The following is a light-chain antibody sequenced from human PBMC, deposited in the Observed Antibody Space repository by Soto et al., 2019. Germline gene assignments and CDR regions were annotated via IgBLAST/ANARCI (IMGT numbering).Light chain of an antibody. Sequence: QSALTQPPSASGSPGQSVTFSCTGTSSDVGGYNYVSWYQQHPGKAPKLMIYEVSKRPSGVPDRFSGSKSGNTASLTVSGLQAEDEADYYCSSYAGSKNFVVFGGGTKLTVL. CDR3: SSYAGSKNFVV. CDR1: SSDVGGYNY. CDR2: EVS. V-gene: IGLV2-8*01. J-gene: IGLJ2*01.